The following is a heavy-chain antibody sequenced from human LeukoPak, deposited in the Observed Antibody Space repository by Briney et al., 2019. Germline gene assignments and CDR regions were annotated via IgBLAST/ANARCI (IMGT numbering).Heavy chain of an antibody. CDR2: IYYTGAT. D-gene: IGHD5-18*01. CDR3: ARAGYSYGTGYYFDY. Sequence: SETLSLTCTVSGGSISSYYWSWIRLPPGKGLEWIGYIYYTGATYYNPSLKSRVTISLDTSKNQFYLKLSSVTAADAAVYYCARAGYSYGTGYYFDYWGQGALVTVSS. CDR1: GGSISSYY. V-gene: IGHV4-59*01. J-gene: IGHJ4*02.